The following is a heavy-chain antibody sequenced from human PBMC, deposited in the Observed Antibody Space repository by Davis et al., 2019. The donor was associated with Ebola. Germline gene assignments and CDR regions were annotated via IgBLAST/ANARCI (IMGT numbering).Heavy chain of an antibody. V-gene: IGHV1-8*01. CDR1: GYTFSSYD. CDR3: AREMTRYRYGSVLD. D-gene: IGHD3-16*02. Sequence: AASVKVSCKASGYTFSSYDINWVRQATGQGLEWMGWMNPNSGNTGYAQKFQGRVTMTRNTSISTAYLELSSLGSEDTAVYYCAREMTRYRYGSVLDWGQGTLVTVSS. J-gene: IGHJ4*02. CDR2: MNPNSGNT.